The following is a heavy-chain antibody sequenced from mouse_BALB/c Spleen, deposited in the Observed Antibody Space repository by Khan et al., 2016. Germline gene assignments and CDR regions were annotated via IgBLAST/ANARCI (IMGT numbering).Heavy chain of an antibody. Sequence: EVQLVESGPGLVKPSQSLSLTCTVTGYSITSDYAWNWIRPFPGNTLEWLGYLRSSGSTRSTPSLQSRLSLTRDTSQHPFFLQLNSVTTEDTATYYGARGRAFDYWGQGTTLTVSS. CDR1: GYSITSDYA. V-gene: IGHV3-2*02. CDR3: ARGRAFDY. J-gene: IGHJ2*01. CDR2: LRSSGST. D-gene: IGHD3-3*01.